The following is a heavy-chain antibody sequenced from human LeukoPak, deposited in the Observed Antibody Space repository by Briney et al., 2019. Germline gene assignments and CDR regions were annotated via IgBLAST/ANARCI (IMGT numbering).Heavy chain of an antibody. D-gene: IGHD1-1*01. V-gene: IGHV4-31*03. Sequence: SETLSLTCTVSGGSISSGGYYWSWIRQHPGKGLEWIGYIYYSGSTYYNPSLKSRVTISVDTSKNQFSLKLSYVTAADTAVYYCARDLQTYDAFDIRGQGTMVTVSS. CDR3: ARDLQTYDAFDI. J-gene: IGHJ3*02. CDR2: IYYSGST. CDR1: GGSISSGGYY.